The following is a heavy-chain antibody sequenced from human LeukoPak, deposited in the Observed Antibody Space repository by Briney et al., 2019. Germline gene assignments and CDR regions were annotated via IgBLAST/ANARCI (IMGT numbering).Heavy chain of an antibody. CDR3: ARDGSGSSWSVSWFDP. D-gene: IGHD6-13*01. CDR2: IYHSGGT. CDR1: GGSISSSNW. Sequence: TSETLSLTCAVSGGSISSSNWWSWVRQPPGKGLEWIGEIYHSGGTNYNPSLKSRVTISVDKSKNQFSLKLSSVTAADTAVYYCARDGSGSSWSVSWFDPWGQGTLVTVSS. V-gene: IGHV4-4*02. J-gene: IGHJ5*02.